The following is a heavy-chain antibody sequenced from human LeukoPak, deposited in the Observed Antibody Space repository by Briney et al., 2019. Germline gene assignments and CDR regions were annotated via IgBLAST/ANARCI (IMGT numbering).Heavy chain of an antibody. Sequence: GGSLRLSCAASRFTFTSYAMSWVRQAPGKGLEWVSAISNTGDSTYHADSVKGRFTISRDNSKNTLYLQMNSLRAEDTAVYYCAKDTDPRAYSAYDSYDYWGQGTLVTVSS. CDR2: ISNTGDST. CDR1: RFTFTSYA. V-gene: IGHV3-23*01. D-gene: IGHD5-12*01. J-gene: IGHJ4*02. CDR3: AKDTDPRAYSAYDSYDY.